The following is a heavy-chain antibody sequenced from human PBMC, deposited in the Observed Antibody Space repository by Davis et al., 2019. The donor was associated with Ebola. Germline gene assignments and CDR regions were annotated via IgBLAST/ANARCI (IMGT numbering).Heavy chain of an antibody. J-gene: IGHJ6*02. CDR1: GFISSDYY. Sequence: GESLNISCAASGFISSDYYMSWIRQAPGKGLEWVSYISSSGSTIYYADSVKGRFTIPRDNAKNSLYLQMNSLRAEDTAVYYCAREAIAARRPYGMDVWGQGTTVTVSS. CDR2: ISSSGSTI. CDR3: AREAIAARRPYGMDV. V-gene: IGHV3-11*04. D-gene: IGHD6-6*01.